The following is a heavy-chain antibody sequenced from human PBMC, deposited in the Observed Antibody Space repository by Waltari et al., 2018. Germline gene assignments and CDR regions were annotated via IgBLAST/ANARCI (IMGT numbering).Heavy chain of an antibody. CDR2: INHSGST. Sequence: QVQLQQWGAGLLKPSETLSLTCAVYGGSFSGYYWSWIRQPPGKGLEWIGEINHSGSTNSNPSLKIRVTISVDTSKNQFSLKLSSVTAADTAVYYCARAAKITMIVVAPPDGSSYWYFDLWGRGTLVTVSS. J-gene: IGHJ2*01. CDR3: ARAAKITMIVVAPPDGSSYWYFDL. CDR1: GGSFSGYY. V-gene: IGHV4-34*01. D-gene: IGHD3-22*01.